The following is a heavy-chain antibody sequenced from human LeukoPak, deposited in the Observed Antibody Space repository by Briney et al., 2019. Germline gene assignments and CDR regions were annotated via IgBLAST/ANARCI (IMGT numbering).Heavy chain of an antibody. CDR1: GLTFEDYA. D-gene: IGHD3-10*01. CDR3: AKGVVRRALYFDY. Sequence: GGSLRLSCAASGLTFEDYAMHWVRQAPGKGLEWASGISWNSGDIGYADSVKGRFTVSRDNAKNSLFLQMNGLRPDDTALYYCAKGVVRRALYFDYWGQGTLVTVSS. V-gene: IGHV3-9*01. J-gene: IGHJ4*02. CDR2: ISWNSGDI.